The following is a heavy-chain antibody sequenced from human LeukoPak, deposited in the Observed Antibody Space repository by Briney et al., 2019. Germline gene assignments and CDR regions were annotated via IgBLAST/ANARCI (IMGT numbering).Heavy chain of an antibody. CDR2: IYYSGST. V-gene: IGHV4-59*12. CDR3: ARVTRGATEDY. CDR1: GGSISSYY. D-gene: IGHD1-26*01. Sequence: PSETLSLTCTVSGGSISSYYWSWIRQPPGKGLEWIGYIYYSGSTNYNPSLKSRVTISVDTSKNQFSLKLSSVTAADTAVYYCARVTRGATEDYWGQGTLVTVSS. J-gene: IGHJ4*02.